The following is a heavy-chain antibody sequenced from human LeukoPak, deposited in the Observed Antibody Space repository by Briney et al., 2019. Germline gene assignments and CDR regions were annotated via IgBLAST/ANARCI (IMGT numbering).Heavy chain of an antibody. CDR3: ARDNRGGCQQRVMYYYYGMDV. CDR2: LSAYNGNT. V-gene: IGHV1-18*01. Sequence: ASVKVSCKASGYTFTSYDISWVREAPGQALEWMGWLSAYNGNTNYAQKLQGRVTMTTDTSTSTAYMEVRIVRSDDTAVYYCARDNRGGCQQRVMYYYYGMDVWGQGTTVTVAS. D-gene: IGHD6-13*01. CDR1: GYTFTSYD. J-gene: IGHJ6*02.